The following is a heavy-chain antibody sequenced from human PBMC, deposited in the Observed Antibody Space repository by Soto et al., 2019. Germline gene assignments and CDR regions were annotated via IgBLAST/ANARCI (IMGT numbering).Heavy chain of an antibody. CDR1: GYTFTSYG. D-gene: IGHD1-26*01. Sequence: QVQLVQSGAEVKKPGASVKVSCKASGYTFTSYGISWVRQAPGQGLEWMGWISAYNGNTNYEQKLQGRVTMTTDTATSTAYREVRSLRSDDTAVYYCASDRGSYALDYWGQGNLVTVAS. CDR2: ISAYNGNT. V-gene: IGHV1-18*01. CDR3: ASDRGSYALDY. J-gene: IGHJ4*02.